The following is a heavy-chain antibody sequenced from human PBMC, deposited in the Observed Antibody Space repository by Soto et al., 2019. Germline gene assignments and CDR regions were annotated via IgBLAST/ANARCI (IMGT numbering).Heavy chain of an antibody. V-gene: IGHV3-7*05. Sequence: EVQLVESGGGLVQPGGSLRLSCAASGFTFSNYWMSWVRQAPGKGLEWVANIKEDGSVRNYVDSVKGRLTISRDNAKNSLYLQLNSLRAEDTAVYYCARAGSENDYWGQGTLVTVSS. CDR2: IKEDGSVR. D-gene: IGHD3-10*01. CDR1: GFTFSNYW. J-gene: IGHJ4*02. CDR3: ARAGSENDY.